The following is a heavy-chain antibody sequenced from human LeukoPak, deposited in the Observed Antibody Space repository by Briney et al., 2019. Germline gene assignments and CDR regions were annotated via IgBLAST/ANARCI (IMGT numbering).Heavy chain of an antibody. CDR1: GFTFSSYW. J-gene: IGHJ4*02. CDR3: TSTADYGDPDY. Sequence: PGGSLRLSCAASGFTFSSYWMHWVRQAPGKGLVWVSRINSDGSSTSYADSVKGRFTISRDNAKNTLYQQMNSLRAEDTAVYYCTSTADYGDPDYWGQGTLVTVSS. V-gene: IGHV3-74*01. CDR2: INSDGSST. D-gene: IGHD4-17*01.